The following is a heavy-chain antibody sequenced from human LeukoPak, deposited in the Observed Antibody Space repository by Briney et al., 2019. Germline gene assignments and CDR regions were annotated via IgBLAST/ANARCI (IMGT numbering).Heavy chain of an antibody. D-gene: IGHD5-18*01. CDR1: GYTFTDYY. CDR3: ARVESRSGYSYGRSAEYFQH. V-gene: IGHV1-2*06. J-gene: IGHJ1*01. CDR2: VNPRSGGT. Sequence: ASAKVSCKASGYTFTDYYIHWVRQAPGQGLEWMGRVNPRSGGTNYAQKFQGRVTMTRDTSISTAYMELSRLRSDDTAVYYCARVESRSGYSYGRSAEYFQHWGQGTLVTVSS.